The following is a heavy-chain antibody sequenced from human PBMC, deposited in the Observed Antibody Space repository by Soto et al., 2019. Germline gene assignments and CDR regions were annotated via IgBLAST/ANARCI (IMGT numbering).Heavy chain of an antibody. V-gene: IGHV3-23*01. D-gene: IGHD2-8*01. Sequence: GGSLRLSCAAAGFTFSSYAMSWVRQAPGKGLDWVSAISDTAESTYSADPVKGRFTISRDNSKNTLYLQMNSLRAEDTAVYYCVKGSTDGRPYYFDYWGQGTLVTVSS. CDR2: ISDTAEST. CDR1: GFTFSSYA. J-gene: IGHJ4*02. CDR3: VKGSTDGRPYYFDY.